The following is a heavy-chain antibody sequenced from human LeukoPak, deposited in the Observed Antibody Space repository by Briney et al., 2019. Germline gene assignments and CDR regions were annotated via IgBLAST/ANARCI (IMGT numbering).Heavy chain of an antibody. CDR2: VNSDGTTT. V-gene: IGHV3-74*01. Sequence: GSLRLSCAASGFTFSSYWMHWVRQAPGKGLVWVSRVNSDGTTTNYADSVKGRFTISRDNAKNTLYLQMNSLRAEDTAVYYCARKYYGSGSVGAFDIWGQGTMVTASS. D-gene: IGHD3-10*01. CDR3: ARKYYGSGSVGAFDI. J-gene: IGHJ3*02. CDR1: GFTFSSYW.